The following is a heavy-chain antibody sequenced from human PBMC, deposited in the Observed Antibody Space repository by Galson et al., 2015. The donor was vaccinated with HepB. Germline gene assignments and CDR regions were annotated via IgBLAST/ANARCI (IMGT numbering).Heavy chain of an antibody. CDR2: IDWDDDK. CDR1: GFSLRTSGMC. J-gene: IGHJ4*02. CDR3: ARIPRRRQWELPYYFDY. Sequence: PALVKPTQTLTLTCTFSGFSLRTSGMCVSWIRQPPGKALEWLALIDWDDDKYYSTSLKTRLTISKDTSKNQVVLTMTNMDPVDTATYYCARIPRRRQWELPYYFDYWGQGTLVTVSS. V-gene: IGHV2-70*01. D-gene: IGHD1-26*01.